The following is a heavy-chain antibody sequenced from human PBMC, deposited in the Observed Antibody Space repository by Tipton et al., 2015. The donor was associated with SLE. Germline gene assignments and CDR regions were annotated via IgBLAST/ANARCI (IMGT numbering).Heavy chain of an antibody. J-gene: IGHJ3*02. V-gene: IGHV4-39*01. D-gene: IGHD3-16*02. CDR2: IYYSGST. CDR1: GGSISSSSYY. Sequence: TLSLTCTVSGGSISSSSYYWGWIRQPPGKGLEWIGSIYYSGSTYYNPSLKSRVTISVDTSKNQFSLKLSSVTAADTAGYYCARRGYDYVWGGYRGDAFDIWGQGTMVTVSS. CDR3: ARRGYDYVWGGYRGDAFDI.